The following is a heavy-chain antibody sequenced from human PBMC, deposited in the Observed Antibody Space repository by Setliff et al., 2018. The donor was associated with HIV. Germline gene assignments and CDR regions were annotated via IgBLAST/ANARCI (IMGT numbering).Heavy chain of an antibody. CDR2: ISPHSGGT. D-gene: IGHD1-1*01. V-gene: IGHV1-2*02. Sequence: ASVKVSCKASGYSFTDYFIHWVRQAPGRGLEWMGWISPHSGGTRTTRTFRGRVTMTRDTSINTAYMELSGVRPDDTAVYFCARQLSNSFDYWGQGTLVTVSS. CDR1: GYSFTDYF. J-gene: IGHJ4*02. CDR3: ARQLSNSFDY.